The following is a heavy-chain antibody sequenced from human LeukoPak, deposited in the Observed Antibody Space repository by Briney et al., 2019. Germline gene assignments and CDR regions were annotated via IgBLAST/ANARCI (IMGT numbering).Heavy chain of an antibody. D-gene: IGHD2-2*01. Sequence: SETLSLTCAVYGGSFSGYYWSWIRQPPGKGLEWIGEINHSGSTNYNPSLKSRVTISVDTSKNQFSLKLSSVTAADTAVYYCASPETYCSSTSCYRSAPRYWGQGTLVTVSS. CDR3: ASPETYCSSTSCYRSAPRY. V-gene: IGHV4-34*01. CDR1: GGSFSGYY. J-gene: IGHJ4*02. CDR2: INHSGST.